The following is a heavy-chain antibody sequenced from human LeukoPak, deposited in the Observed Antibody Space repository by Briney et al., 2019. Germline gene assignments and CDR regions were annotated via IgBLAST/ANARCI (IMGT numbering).Heavy chain of an antibody. CDR1: GGSISSGGYY. J-gene: IGHJ3*02. CDR2: IYYSGST. CDR3: ASSPAYYDFWSGYYLGVGIDVFDI. D-gene: IGHD3-3*01. V-gene: IGHV4-31*03. Sequence: SETLSLTCTVSGGSISSGGYYWSWIRQHPGKGLEWIGYIYYSGSTYYNPSPKSRVTISVDTSKNQFSLKLSSVTAADTAVYYCASSPAYYDFWSGYYLGVGIDVFDIWGQGTMVTVSS.